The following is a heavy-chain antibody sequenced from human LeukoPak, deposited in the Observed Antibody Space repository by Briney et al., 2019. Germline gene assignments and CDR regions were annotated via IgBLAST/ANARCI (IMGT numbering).Heavy chain of an antibody. Sequence: SETLSLTCTVSGGFISGHYWSWIRQPPGKGLEWIGYIYYNGDTNYNPSVKSRVTISLDKSKNHLSLKLTSATAADTAIYYCARHIRLGGWFGPWGQGTLVTVSS. J-gene: IGHJ5*02. CDR2: IYYNGDT. CDR3: ARHIRLGGWFGP. V-gene: IGHV4-59*08. CDR1: GGFISGHY. D-gene: IGHD3-16*01.